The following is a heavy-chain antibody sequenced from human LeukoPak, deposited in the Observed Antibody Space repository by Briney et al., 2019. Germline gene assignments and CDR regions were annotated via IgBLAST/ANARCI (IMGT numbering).Heavy chain of an antibody. CDR2: ISSGSSYT. J-gene: IGHJ5*02. CDR1: GFTFSDYY. CDR3: ARDGGYCSGGSCYSGSWFDP. Sequence: GGSLRLSCAASGFTFSDYYMSWIRQAPGKGLEWVSYISSGSSYTNYADSVKGRFTISRDNAKNSLYLQMNSLRAEDTAVYYCARDGGYCSGGSCYSGSWFDPWGQGTLVTVSS. V-gene: IGHV3-11*05. D-gene: IGHD2-15*01.